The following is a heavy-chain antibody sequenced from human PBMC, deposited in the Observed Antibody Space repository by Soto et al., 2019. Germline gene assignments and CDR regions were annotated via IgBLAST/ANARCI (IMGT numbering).Heavy chain of an antibody. J-gene: IGHJ6*02. CDR2: TSRSSSSI. D-gene: IGHD3-3*01. CDR3: PRDEHHRDFWSGYVLKNHAMDV. CDR1: GSPFSNYN. Sequence: SLRLSCAASGSPFSNYNMNCVRHAPGKRLAPVSYTSRSSSSIYYADAVTGRFTIARDNARSPMYLQMHSLRAEERALYYCPRDEHHRDFWSGYVLKNHAMDVWGQGTTVSDS. V-gene: IGHV3-48*04.